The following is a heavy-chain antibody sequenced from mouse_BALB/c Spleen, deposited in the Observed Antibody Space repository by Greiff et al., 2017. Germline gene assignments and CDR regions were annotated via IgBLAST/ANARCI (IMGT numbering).Heavy chain of an antibody. D-gene: IGHD2-1*01. CDR1: GYSITSGYY. V-gene: IGHV3-6*02. J-gene: IGHJ3*01. CDR2: ISYDGSN. CDR3: AREGGYGNYFAY. Sequence: ESGPGLVKPSQSLSLTCSVTGYSITSGYYWNWIRQFPGNKQEWMGYISYDGSNNYNPSLKNRISITRDTSKNQFFLKLNSVTTEDTATYYCAREGGYGNYFAYWGQGTLVTVSA.